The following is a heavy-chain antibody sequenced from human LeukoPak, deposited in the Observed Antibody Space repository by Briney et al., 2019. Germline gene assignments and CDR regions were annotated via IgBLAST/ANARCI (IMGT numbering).Heavy chain of an antibody. CDR2: IKQDGSEK. D-gene: IGHD3-9*01. Sequence: GGSLRLSCAASGFTFSNYWMSWVRQAPGKGLEWVAKIKQDGSEKYYVGSVKGRFTISRDNAKNSLYLQMNSLRAEDTAVYYCARDPLTLYNYYMDVWGKGTTVTVSS. V-gene: IGHV3-7*01. CDR1: GFTFSNYW. J-gene: IGHJ6*03. CDR3: ARDPLTLYNYYMDV.